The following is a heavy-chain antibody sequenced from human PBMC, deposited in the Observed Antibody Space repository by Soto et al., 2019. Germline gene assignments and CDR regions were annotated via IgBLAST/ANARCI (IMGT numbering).Heavy chain of an antibody. V-gene: IGHV4-59*01. J-gene: IGHJ6*02. CDR3: ARDLTTVTAV. D-gene: IGHD4-17*01. Sequence: PSETLSLTCTVSGVSISSYYWNWIRQPPGKGLEWIGYIYYRGSTNYNPSLKSRVTISIDMSKNQFSLKLSSVTAADTAVYYCARDLTTVTAVWGQGTTVTVSS. CDR1: GVSISSYY. CDR2: IYYRGST.